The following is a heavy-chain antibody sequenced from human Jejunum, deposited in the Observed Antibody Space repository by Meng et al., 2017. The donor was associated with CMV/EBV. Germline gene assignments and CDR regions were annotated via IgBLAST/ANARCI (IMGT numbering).Heavy chain of an antibody. D-gene: IGHD3-3*01. CDR3: ARSHANYFSARMDY. CDR2: LIPMYGTT. V-gene: IGHV1-69*15. CDR1: GGTFINCA. Sequence: SGGTFINCAVHWVRQAPGQGLEWMGSLIPMYGTTSFREKFKARVTLTADESASVVYMELSSLRSDDTAVYYCARSHANYFSARMDYWGQGTLVTVSS. J-gene: IGHJ4*02.